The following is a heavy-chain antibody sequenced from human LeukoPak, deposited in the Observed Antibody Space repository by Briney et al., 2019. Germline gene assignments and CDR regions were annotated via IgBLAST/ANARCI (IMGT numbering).Heavy chain of an antibody. D-gene: IGHD6-13*01. Sequence: GGSLRLSCAASGFTFSSYAMHWVRQAPGKGLEWVSVISYDGSVLYYADSVKGRLTISRDNSKNTLYLQMYSLRAEDTAVYYCARGISIAAAVGYYMDVWGKGTTVTVSS. CDR2: ISYDGSVL. V-gene: IGHV3-30*14. CDR1: GFTFSSYA. J-gene: IGHJ6*03. CDR3: ARGISIAAAVGYYMDV.